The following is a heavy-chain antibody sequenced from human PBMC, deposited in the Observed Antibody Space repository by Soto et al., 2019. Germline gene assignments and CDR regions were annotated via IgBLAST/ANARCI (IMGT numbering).Heavy chain of an antibody. D-gene: IGHD6-19*01. Sequence: ASVKVSCKASGYTFTSYGISWVRQAPGQGLEWMGWISAYNGNTNYAQKLQGRVTMTTDTSTSTAYMELRSLRSDDTAVYYCAKGCSGWYIVDWFDPWGQGTLVTVSS. V-gene: IGHV1-18*01. CDR1: GYTFTSYG. CDR2: ISAYNGNT. J-gene: IGHJ5*02. CDR3: AKGCSGWYIVDWFDP.